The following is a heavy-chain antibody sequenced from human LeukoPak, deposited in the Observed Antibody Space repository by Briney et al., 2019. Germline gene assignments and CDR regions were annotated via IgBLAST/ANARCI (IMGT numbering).Heavy chain of an antibody. V-gene: IGHV3-23*01. CDR2: ISGSDDST. Sequence: TGGSLRLSCAASRFTFSNYAMSWVRQAPGKGLEWVSSISGSDDSTYYADSVKGRFTIPRDTSKNTLYLQMNSLGAEDTAVYYCAKHLYSVYFYAMDVWGQGTTVTVSS. CDR3: AKHLYSVYFYAMDV. J-gene: IGHJ6*02. D-gene: IGHD2-8*01. CDR1: RFTFSNYA.